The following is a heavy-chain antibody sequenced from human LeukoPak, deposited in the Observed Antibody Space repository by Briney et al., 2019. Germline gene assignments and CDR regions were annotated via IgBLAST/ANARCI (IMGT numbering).Heavy chain of an antibody. CDR3: AREHGYDGPYNWFDP. V-gene: IGHV3-30*04. D-gene: IGHD5-12*01. J-gene: IGHJ5*02. Sequence: GRSLRLSCAASGFTFSSYAMHWVRQAPGKGLEWVAVISYDGSNKYYADSVKGRFTISRDNSKNTLYLQMNSLRAEDTAVYYCAREHGYDGPYNWFDPWGQGTLVTVSS. CDR2: ISYDGSNK. CDR1: GFTFSSYA.